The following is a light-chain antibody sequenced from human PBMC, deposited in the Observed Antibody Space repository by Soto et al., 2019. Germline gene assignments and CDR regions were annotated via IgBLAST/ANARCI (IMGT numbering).Light chain of an antibody. J-gene: IGKJ4*01. CDR1: QDISNF. Sequence: DIQMTQSPSSLSASVGDRVTITCQASQDISNFLNWYQQKPGGAPKLLIYDASNLETGVPSRFSGSGSGTDFTLTISSLQPEDIASYYCQQYDNLLTFGGGTKVEIK. CDR3: QQYDNLLT. V-gene: IGKV1-33*01. CDR2: DAS.